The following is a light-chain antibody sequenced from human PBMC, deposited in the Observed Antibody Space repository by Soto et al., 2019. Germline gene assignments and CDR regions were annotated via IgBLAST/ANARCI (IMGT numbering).Light chain of an antibody. CDR2: AAS. Sequence: AIQMTQSPSSLSASVGDRVTITCRASQGIRNDLGWYQQKPGKAPKLMIYAASSLQSGVPSRFSGSGSGTDFTLTISSLQPEDCATSYCLQDYNYPFTVGPGTKVDIK. J-gene: IGKJ3*01. V-gene: IGKV1-6*01. CDR3: LQDYNYPFT. CDR1: QGIRND.